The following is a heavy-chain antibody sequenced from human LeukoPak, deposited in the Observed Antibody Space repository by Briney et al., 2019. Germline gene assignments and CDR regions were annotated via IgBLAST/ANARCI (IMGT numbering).Heavy chain of an antibody. V-gene: IGHV3-33*01. CDR2: IWYDGSNT. CDR3: ARVLSALRNDSFDV. J-gene: IGHJ3*01. CDR1: GFTFSNYG. Sequence: PGRSLRLSCAASGFTFSNYGMHWVRQAPGKGLEWVAAIWYDGSNTYYADSVKGRFTISRDNSKNTVYLQLNSLRAEDTAVYYCARVLSALRNDSFDVWGQGTMVTASS.